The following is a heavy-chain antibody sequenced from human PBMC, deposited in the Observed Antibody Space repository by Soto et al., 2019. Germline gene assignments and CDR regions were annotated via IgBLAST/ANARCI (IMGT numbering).Heavy chain of an antibody. CDR3: ATMAGIYAY. D-gene: IGHD1-26*01. CDR2: ISGSGGDT. V-gene: IGHV3-23*01. Sequence: PGGSLRLSCAASGFTFCSYAMTWVRKAQGKGLVWVSGISGSGGDTTYADSVRGRFTISRDNAKNIVYLQMSSLRAEDTALYDSATMAGIYAYWGQGTLVTVSS. CDR1: GFTFCSYA. J-gene: IGHJ4*02.